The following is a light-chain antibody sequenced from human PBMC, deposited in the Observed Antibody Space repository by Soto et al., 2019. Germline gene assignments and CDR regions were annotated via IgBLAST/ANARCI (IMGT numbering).Light chain of an antibody. CDR1: QSVSSNY. CDR2: RAS. CDR3: QQYAASPLT. V-gene: IGKV3-20*01. Sequence: EIVLTQSSGTLSLSPGERVTLSCRASQSVSSNYLAWYQQKSGQAPRLLIYRASTRATGIADRFSGSGSGKDFILIISRLDPEDSAVYYCQQYAASPLTFGGGTKLEIK. J-gene: IGKJ4*01.